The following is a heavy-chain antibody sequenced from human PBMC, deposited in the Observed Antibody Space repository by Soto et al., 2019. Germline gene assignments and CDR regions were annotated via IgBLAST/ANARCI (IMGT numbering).Heavy chain of an antibody. CDR1: GFTVSSNY. CDR3: ARHAYSSSSPLDY. CDR2: IYSGGST. V-gene: IGHV3-66*04. Sequence: WGSLRLSCAASGFTVSSNYMSWVRQAPGKGLEWVSVIYSGGSTYYADSVKGRFTISRDNSKNTLYLQMNSLRAEDTAVYYCARHAYSSSSPLDYWGQGTLVTVSS. J-gene: IGHJ4*02. D-gene: IGHD6-13*01.